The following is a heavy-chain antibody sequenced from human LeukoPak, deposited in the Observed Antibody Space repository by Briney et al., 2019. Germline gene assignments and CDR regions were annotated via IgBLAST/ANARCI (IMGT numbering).Heavy chain of an antibody. J-gene: IGHJ3*02. Sequence: GGSLRLSCAASGFTVSSNYMSWVRQAPGKGLEWVSVIYSGGSTYYAESVKGRLTISRDNSKNTLYLQMNSLRAEDTAVYYCAREPLGVINYDAFDIWGQGTMVTVSS. CDR2: IYSGGST. V-gene: IGHV3-66*01. CDR3: AREPLGVINYDAFDI. CDR1: GFTVSSNY. D-gene: IGHD3-22*01.